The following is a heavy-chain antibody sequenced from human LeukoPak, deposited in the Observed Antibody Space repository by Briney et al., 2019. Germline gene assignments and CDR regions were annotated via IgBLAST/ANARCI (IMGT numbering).Heavy chain of an antibody. CDR2: ISSSSSYI. J-gene: IGHJ4*02. CDR1: GFTFSSYS. CDR3: ARSATMIVVVIDY. Sequence: GGSLRLSCAASGFTFSSYSMNWIRQAPGKGLEWVSSISSSSSYIYYADSVKGRFTISRDNAKNSLYLQMNSLRAEDTAVYYCARSATMIVVVIDYWGQGTLVNVSS. D-gene: IGHD3-22*01. V-gene: IGHV3-21*01.